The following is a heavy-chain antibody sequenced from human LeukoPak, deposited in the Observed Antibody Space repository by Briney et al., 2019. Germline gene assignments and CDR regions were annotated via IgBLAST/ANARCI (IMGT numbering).Heavy chain of an antibody. V-gene: IGHV3-21*01. Sequence: GGSLRLSCAASGFTFSSYSMNWVRQAPGKGLEWVSSISSSSSYIYYADSVKGRFTISRDNAKNSLYLQMNSLRAEDTAVYYCARDLVVDTAMVIGYWGQGTLVTVSS. D-gene: IGHD5-18*01. J-gene: IGHJ4*02. CDR3: ARDLVVDTAMVIGY. CDR1: GFTFSSYS. CDR2: ISSSSSYI.